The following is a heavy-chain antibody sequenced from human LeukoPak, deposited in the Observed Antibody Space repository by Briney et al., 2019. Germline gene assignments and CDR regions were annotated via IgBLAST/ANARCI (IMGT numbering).Heavy chain of an antibody. CDR1: GVSISSYY. V-gene: IGHV4-59*01. Sequence: SETLSLTCTVSGVSISSYYWSWIRQPPGKGLEWIGYIYYSGSTNYNPSLKSRVTISVDTSKNQFSLKLSSVTAADTAMYYCAGRRDGYNYRYYWGQGTLVTVSS. CDR3: AGRRDGYNYRYY. J-gene: IGHJ4*02. D-gene: IGHD5-24*01. CDR2: IYYSGST.